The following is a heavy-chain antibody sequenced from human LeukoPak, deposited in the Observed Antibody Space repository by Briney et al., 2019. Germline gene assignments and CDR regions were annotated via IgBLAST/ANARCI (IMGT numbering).Heavy chain of an antibody. CDR1: GGTFTSYA. CDR2: FIPIFGTA. D-gene: IGHD1-26*01. V-gene: IGHV1-69*06. Sequence: ASVKVSCKASGGTFTSYAISWVRQAPGQGVGWLGGFIPIFGTANYAQKFQGRVTITADKSTSTAYMELSSLRSEDTAVYYCAREWREGDAFDIWGQGTMVTVSS. J-gene: IGHJ3*02. CDR3: AREWREGDAFDI.